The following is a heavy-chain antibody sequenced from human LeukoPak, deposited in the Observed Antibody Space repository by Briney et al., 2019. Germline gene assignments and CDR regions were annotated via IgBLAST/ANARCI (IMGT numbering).Heavy chain of an antibody. CDR3: ARPGYSGSLEY. D-gene: IGHD1-26*01. J-gene: IGHJ4*02. CDR2: IYPADSDT. V-gene: IGHV5-51*01. Sequence: GESLKISCKGSGYAFTTNWIGWVRQMPGKGLEWMGIIYPADSDTRYSPSFQGQVTISADKSISTAYLQWNSLKASDTAMYYCARPGYSGSLEYWGQGTLVTVSS. CDR1: GYAFTTNW.